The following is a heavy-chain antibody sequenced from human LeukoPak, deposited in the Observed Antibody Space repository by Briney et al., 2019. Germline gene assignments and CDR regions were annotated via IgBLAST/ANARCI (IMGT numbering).Heavy chain of an antibody. CDR3: AIDCGYGSGSYSLSRSYYYYYYGMDV. J-gene: IGHJ6*02. V-gene: IGHV3-30*03. Sequence: GGSLRLSCAASGFTFSSYGMHWVRQAPGKGLEWVAVISYDGSNKYYADSVKGRFTISRDNSKNTLYLQMNSLRAEDTAVYYCAIDCGYGSGSYSLSRSYYYYYYGMDVWGQGTTVTVSS. D-gene: IGHD3-10*01. CDR1: GFTFSSYG. CDR2: ISYDGSNK.